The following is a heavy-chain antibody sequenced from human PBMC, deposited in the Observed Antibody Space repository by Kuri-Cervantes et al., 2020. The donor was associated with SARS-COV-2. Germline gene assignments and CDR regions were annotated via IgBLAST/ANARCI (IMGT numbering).Heavy chain of an antibody. Sequence: GGSLRLSCAASGFTFGIYAMSWVRQAPGKGLEWVSVISGSGDSTYYADSVKGRFTISRDNAKNSLYLQMNSLRAEDTAVYYCARCLYSSGPTGGYYFDYWGQGTLVTVSS. CDR1: GFTFGIYA. CDR3: ARCLYSSGPTGGYYFDY. D-gene: IGHD6-19*01. J-gene: IGHJ4*02. CDR2: ISGSGDST. V-gene: IGHV3-23*01.